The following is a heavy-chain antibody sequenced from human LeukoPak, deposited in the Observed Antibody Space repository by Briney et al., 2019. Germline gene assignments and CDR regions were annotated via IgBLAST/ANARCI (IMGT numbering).Heavy chain of an antibody. Sequence: GGSLRLSCVASEFTFSSHAMNWVRQAPGKGLEWVSSISGGGESTYYADSVKGRFTVSRDNSKNTLYLQMNSLRAEDTAVYYCASQGGYRYYYYYYGMDVWGQGTTVTVSS. V-gene: IGHV3-23*01. D-gene: IGHD5-18*01. CDR1: EFTFSSHA. J-gene: IGHJ6*02. CDR3: ASQGGYRYYYYYYGMDV. CDR2: ISGGGEST.